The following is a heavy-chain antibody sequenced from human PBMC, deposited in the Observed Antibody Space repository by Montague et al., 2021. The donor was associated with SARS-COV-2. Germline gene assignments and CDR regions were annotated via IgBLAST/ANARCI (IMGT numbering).Heavy chain of an antibody. Sequence: SETLSLTCTVSGGSISSYYWSWIRQPPGKGLEWIGYIYYSGSTNYNPSLKSRVTISVDTSKNQFSPKLSSVTAADTAVYYCARQRESWLLTYYYYFGMDVWGQGTTVTVSS. D-gene: IGHD3-22*01. V-gene: IGHV4-59*01. CDR2: IYYSGST. J-gene: IGHJ6*02. CDR1: GGSISSYY. CDR3: ARQRESWLLTYYYYFGMDV.